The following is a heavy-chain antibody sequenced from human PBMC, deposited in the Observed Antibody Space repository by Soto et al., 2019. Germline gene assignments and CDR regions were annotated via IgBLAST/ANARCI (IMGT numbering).Heavy chain of an antibody. CDR3: VRGGPAYWFDP. Sequence: QLVESGGGLIQPGGSLRLSCAASGFTVSSNFMTWVRQAPGKGLEWVSVIYTGGSTYYTDSVKGRFTISRDNSKNMLYLQMNSLRAEDTALYYCVRGGPAYWFDPWGQGTLVTVSS. V-gene: IGHV3-53*01. D-gene: IGHD2-2*01. CDR1: GFTVSSNF. CDR2: IYTGGST. J-gene: IGHJ5*02.